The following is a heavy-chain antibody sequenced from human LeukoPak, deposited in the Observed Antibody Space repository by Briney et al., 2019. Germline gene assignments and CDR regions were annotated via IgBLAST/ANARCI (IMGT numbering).Heavy chain of an antibody. V-gene: IGHV1-2*06. CDR2: INPNSGGT. J-gene: IGHJ6*03. CDR3: ARAGYGSGWYMGYYYYMDV. Sequence: ASVKVSCKASGYTFTGYYMHWVRQAPGQGLEWMGRINPNSGGTNYAQKFQGRVTMTRDTSISTAYMELSRLRSDDTAVYYCARAGYGSGWYMGYYYYMDVWGKGTTVTVSS. CDR1: GYTFTGYY. D-gene: IGHD6-19*01.